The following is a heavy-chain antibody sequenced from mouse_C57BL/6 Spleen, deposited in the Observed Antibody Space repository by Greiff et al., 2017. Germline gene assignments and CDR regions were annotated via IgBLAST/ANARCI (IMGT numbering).Heavy chain of an antibody. CDR1: GYSITSGYY. D-gene: IGHD1-1*01. V-gene: IGHV3-6*01. CDR2: ISYDGSN. J-gene: IGHJ2*01. Sequence: EVQRVESGPGLVKPSQSLSLTCSVTGYSITSGYYWNWIRQFPGNKLEWMGYISYDGSNNYNPSLKNRISITRDTSKNQFFLKLNSVTTEDTATYYCARDLFYYGSLDYWGQGTTLTVSS. CDR3: ARDLFYYGSLDY.